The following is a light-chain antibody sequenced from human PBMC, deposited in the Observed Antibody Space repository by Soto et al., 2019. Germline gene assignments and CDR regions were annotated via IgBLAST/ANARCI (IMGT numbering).Light chain of an antibody. CDR3: QLYNTWPPIT. CDR1: QSVSSN. Sequence: EIVMTQSPATLSVSPGERATLSCRASQSVSSNLAWYQQKPGQAPRLLIYGASTRATGIPARFSGSGSGTEFTLTISSLQSEDFAVYYCQLYNTWPPITFGQGTRLEIX. V-gene: IGKV3-15*01. CDR2: GAS. J-gene: IGKJ5*01.